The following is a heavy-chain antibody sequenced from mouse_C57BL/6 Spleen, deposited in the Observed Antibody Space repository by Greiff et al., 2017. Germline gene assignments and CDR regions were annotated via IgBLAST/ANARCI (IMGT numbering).Heavy chain of an antibody. CDR2: IDPSDSET. D-gene: IGHD2-10*01. CDR3: AGEAYYGNSYWYFDV. Sequence: QVQLQQPGAELVRPGSSVKLSCKASGYTFTSYWMHWVKQRPIQGLEWIGNIDPSDSETHYNQKFKDKATLTVDKSSSTAYMQLSSLTSEDSAVYYCAGEAYYGNSYWYFDVWGTGTTVTVSS. V-gene: IGHV1-52*01. CDR1: GYTFTSYW. J-gene: IGHJ1*03.